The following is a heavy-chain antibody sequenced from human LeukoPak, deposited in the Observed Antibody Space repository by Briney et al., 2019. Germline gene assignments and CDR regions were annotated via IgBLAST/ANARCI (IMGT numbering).Heavy chain of an antibody. CDR3: ARVGAAAGTGGYYFDY. Sequence: SQTLSLTCAISGDSVSSNSAAWNWFRQSPSRGLEWLGRTYYRSTWYNDYAVSVKSRITINPDTSKNQFPLQLNSVTPEDTAVYYCARVGAAAGTGGYYFDYWGQGTLVTVSS. CDR1: GDSVSSNSAA. CDR2: TYYRSTWYN. V-gene: IGHV6-1*01. J-gene: IGHJ4*02. D-gene: IGHD6-13*01.